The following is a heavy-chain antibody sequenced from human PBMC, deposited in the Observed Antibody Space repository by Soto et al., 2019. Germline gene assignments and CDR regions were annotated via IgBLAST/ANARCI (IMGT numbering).Heavy chain of an antibody. Sequence: QLQLQESGPGLVKPSETLSLTCTVSGGSISSSSYYWGWIRQPPGKGLEWIGSIYYSGSTYYNPSLKSRVTISVDTSKNQFSLKLSSVTAADTAVYYCARHPEQWLVGGDYWGQGTLVTVSS. J-gene: IGHJ4*02. V-gene: IGHV4-39*01. CDR2: IYYSGST. D-gene: IGHD6-19*01. CDR3: ARHPEQWLVGGDY. CDR1: GGSISSSSYY.